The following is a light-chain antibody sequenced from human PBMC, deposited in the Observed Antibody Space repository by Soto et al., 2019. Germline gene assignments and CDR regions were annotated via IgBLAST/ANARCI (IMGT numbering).Light chain of an antibody. CDR3: LHYDHLPPLT. J-gene: IGKJ4*01. CDR1: QDISNY. Sequence: DIQMTQSPSSLSASVGDRVTITCQASQDISNYLNWYQQKPGKAPKLLIYDASNLETGVPSRFSGSRSGTDFSFTISNLQPEDIATHFCLHYDHLPPLTFGGGTKVEIK. V-gene: IGKV1-33*01. CDR2: DAS.